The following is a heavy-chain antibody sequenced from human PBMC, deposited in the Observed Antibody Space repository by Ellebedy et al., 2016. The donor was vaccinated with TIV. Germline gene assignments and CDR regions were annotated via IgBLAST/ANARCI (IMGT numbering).Heavy chain of an antibody. CDR1: GGSISSGAYY. J-gene: IGHJ4*02. Sequence: MPSETLSLTCTVSGGSISSGAYYWNWIRQHPGKGQEWIGYIYYSGSTHYNPSLKSQVTISVDTSKNHFSLILSSVTAADTAVYYCARGSMARFDYWGQGTLVTVSS. CDR2: IYYSGST. CDR3: ARGSMARFDY. V-gene: IGHV4-31*01. D-gene: IGHD2/OR15-2a*01.